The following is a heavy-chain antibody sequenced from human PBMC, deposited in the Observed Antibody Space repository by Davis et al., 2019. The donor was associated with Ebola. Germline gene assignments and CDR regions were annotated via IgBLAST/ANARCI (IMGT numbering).Heavy chain of an antibody. V-gene: IGHV2-5*02. J-gene: IGHJ4*02. CDR1: GFSLSTSGVG. CDR3: ARRRCSRWCKFDY. Sequence: SGPTLVKPTQTLTLTCTFSGFSLSTSGVGVGWIRQPPGKTLEWLAVIYWDDDKRYSPSLNSRLTITKDTSKNHVVLTMSSMDPEDTATYYCARRRCSRWCKFDYWGQGILVAVSS. D-gene: IGHD4/OR15-4a*01. CDR2: IYWDDDK.